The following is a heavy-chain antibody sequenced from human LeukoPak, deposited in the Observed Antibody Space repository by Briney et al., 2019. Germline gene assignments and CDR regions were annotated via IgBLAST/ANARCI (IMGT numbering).Heavy chain of an antibody. CDR1: GFTFSSYA. CDR2: ISSNGGGT. V-gene: IGHV3-64*01. Sequence: PGGSLRLSCAASGFTFSSYAMHWVRQAPGKGLEYVSAISSNGGGTYYANSVKSRFTISRDNSKNTLYLQMGSLRAEDMAVYYCARFYGRLDYWGQGTLVTVSS. D-gene: IGHD3-10*02. J-gene: IGHJ4*02. CDR3: ARFYGRLDY.